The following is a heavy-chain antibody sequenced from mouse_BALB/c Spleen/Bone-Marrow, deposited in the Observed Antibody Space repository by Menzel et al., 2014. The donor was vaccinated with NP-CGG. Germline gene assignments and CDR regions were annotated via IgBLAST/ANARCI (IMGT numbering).Heavy chain of an antibody. V-gene: IGHV1-9*01. CDR2: ILPGSGST. Sequence: VQLQQSGAELMKPGASVKISCKATGYTFSSYWIEWVKQRPGHGLEWIGEILPGSGSTNYNEKFKGKATFTADTSSNTAYMQLRTRPSEDSAVYYSRRGGGGGGYWYFDVWGAGTTVTVSS. J-gene: IGHJ1*01. CDR3: RRGGGGGGYWYFDV. CDR1: GYTFSSYW.